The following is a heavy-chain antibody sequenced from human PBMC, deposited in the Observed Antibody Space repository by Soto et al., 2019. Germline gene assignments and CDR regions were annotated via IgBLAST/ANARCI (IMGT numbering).Heavy chain of an antibody. CDR3: ARVPFGWGYVTNYYMDV. CDR2: ISSSCSYI. Sequence: PGGSLRLSCAASGFTFSSYSMNWVRQAPGKGLERASSISSSCSYIYYADSVKGRFTISRDNAKNSLYLQMNSLRAEDTAVYYCARVPFGWGYVTNYYMDVWGKGTTVTVSS. J-gene: IGHJ6*03. D-gene: IGHD3-10*01. CDR1: GFTFSSYS. V-gene: IGHV3-21*01.